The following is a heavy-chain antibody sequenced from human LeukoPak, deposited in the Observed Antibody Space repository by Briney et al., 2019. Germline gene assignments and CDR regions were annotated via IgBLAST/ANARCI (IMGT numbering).Heavy chain of an antibody. D-gene: IGHD3-22*01. CDR3: AKKGYYDGSGYYMYYFDH. CDR2: ISGSGGTA. Sequence: TGGSLRLSCAASGFTFSIYAMSWVRQAPGKGLEWVSAISGSGGTAYYADSVKGRFTISRDNSKNTPYLQMNSLRAEDTAVYYCAKKGYYDGSGYYMYYFDHWGQGTLVTVSS. V-gene: IGHV3-23*01. J-gene: IGHJ4*02. CDR1: GFTFSIYA.